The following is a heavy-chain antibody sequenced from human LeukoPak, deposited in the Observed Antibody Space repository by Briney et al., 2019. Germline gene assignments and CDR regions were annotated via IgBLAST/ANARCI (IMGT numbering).Heavy chain of an antibody. D-gene: IGHD3-10*01. CDR1: GGSFSGYY. Sequence: PSETLSLTCAVYGGSFSGYYWSWIRQPPGKGLEWIGEINHSGSTNYNPSLKSRVTISVDTSKNQFSLKLSSVTAADTAVYYCARTTRPMTPLVHFDYWGQGTLVTVSS. CDR3: ARTTRPMTPLVHFDY. CDR2: INHSGST. J-gene: IGHJ4*02. V-gene: IGHV4-34*01.